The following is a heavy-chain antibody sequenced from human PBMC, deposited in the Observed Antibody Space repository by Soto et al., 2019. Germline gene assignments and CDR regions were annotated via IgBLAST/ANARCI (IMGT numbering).Heavy chain of an antibody. J-gene: IGHJ4*02. CDR1: GFHFSNSW. CDR3: ATGHYSNTL. CDR2: MNHDGSEQ. D-gene: IGHD4-4*01. Sequence: EVQLVASGGGLVQPGGSLRLSCATSGFHFSNSWMSWFRQAPGRGLEWVTNMNHDGSEQYYVDSAKGRFTIFRDNAQDSLYLQMSSLRPEDTAVYYCATGHYSNTLGGQGTLVTVSS. V-gene: IGHV3-7*01.